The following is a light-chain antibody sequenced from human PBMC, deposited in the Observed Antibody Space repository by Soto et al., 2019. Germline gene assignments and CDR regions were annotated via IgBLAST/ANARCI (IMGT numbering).Light chain of an antibody. J-gene: IGLJ1*01. CDR1: SSDVGGYDY. Sequence: QSALTQPPSASGSPGQSVAISCTGTSSDVGGYDYVSWYQQHPGKAPKLMIYHATYRPSGVSNRYSGSKSGNSASLTISGLQADDEADYYCCSLTTSHTYVFGSGTKVTVL. V-gene: IGLV2-14*03. CDR3: CSLTTSHTYV. CDR2: HAT.